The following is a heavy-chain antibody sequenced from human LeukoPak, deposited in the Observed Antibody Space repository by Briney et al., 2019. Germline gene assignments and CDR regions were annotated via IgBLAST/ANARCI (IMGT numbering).Heavy chain of an antibody. J-gene: IGHJ5*02. CDR1: GGSISSSSYY. V-gene: IGHV4-39*01. CDR3: ARRGKWGLFWTGWFDP. CDR2: IYYSGST. D-gene: IGHD3/OR15-3a*01. Sequence: SETLSLTCTVSGGSISSSSYYWGWIRQPPGKGLEWIGSIYYSGSTYYNPSLKSRVTISVDTSKNQFSLKLSSVTAADTAVYYCARRGKWGLFWTGWFDPWGQGTLVTVSS.